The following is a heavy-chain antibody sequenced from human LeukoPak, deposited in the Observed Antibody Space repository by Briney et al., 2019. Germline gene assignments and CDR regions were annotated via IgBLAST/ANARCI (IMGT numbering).Heavy chain of an antibody. J-gene: IGHJ5*02. CDR2: IKQDGSEK. D-gene: IGHD3-10*01. CDR1: GFTFSSYW. V-gene: IGHV3-7*03. Sequence: GGSLRLSCAASGFTFSSYWMSWVRQAPGKGLEWVANIKQDGSEKYYVDSVKGRFTISRDNAKNSLYLQMNSLRADDTAVYYCAREQLLPVSSPYYSTHNWFDPWGQGTLVTVSS. CDR3: AREQLLPVSSPYYSTHNWFDP.